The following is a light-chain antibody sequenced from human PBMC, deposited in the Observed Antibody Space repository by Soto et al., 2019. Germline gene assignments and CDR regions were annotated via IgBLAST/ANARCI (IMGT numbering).Light chain of an antibody. CDR3: QQYHSYRT. CDR2: KAS. CDR1: QTIDNW. V-gene: IGKV1-5*03. Sequence: DIQMTQSPSTLSSSVGDTVTISCRASQTIDNWVAWYQQKPGKAPKLLISKASTLKSGVPSRFRGSGSGTEFPLTSSSLQPDEFATYYCQQYHSYRTFGQGTKVEI. J-gene: IGKJ1*01.